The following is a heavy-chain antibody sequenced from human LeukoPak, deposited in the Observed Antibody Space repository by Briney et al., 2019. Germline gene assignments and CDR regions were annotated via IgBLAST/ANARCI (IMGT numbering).Heavy chain of an antibody. D-gene: IGHD3-9*01. CDR3: ARDRGDVLTGYYGKYFDY. V-gene: IGHV1-18*01. J-gene: IGHJ4*02. CDR1: GYTFTSYG. CDR2: ISAYNGNT. Sequence: ASVKVSCKASGYTFTSYGISWVRQAPGQGLEWMGWISAYNGNTNYAQKLQGRITMTTDTSTSTAYMELRSLRSDDTAVYYCARDRGDVLTGYYGKYFDYWGQGTLVTVSS.